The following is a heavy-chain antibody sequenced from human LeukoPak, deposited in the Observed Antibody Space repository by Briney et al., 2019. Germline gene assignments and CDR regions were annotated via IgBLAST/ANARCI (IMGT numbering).Heavy chain of an antibody. Sequence: GASVTVSCKASGYTFTGCYMHWVRQAPGQGLEGMGWINPNSGGTNYAQKFQGRVTMTRDTSISTAYMELSRLRSDDTAVYYCARESDDGNGFDPWGQGTLVTVSS. J-gene: IGHJ5*02. CDR3: ARESDDGNGFDP. D-gene: IGHD4-17*01. CDR2: INPNSGGT. V-gene: IGHV1-2*02. CDR1: GYTFTGCY.